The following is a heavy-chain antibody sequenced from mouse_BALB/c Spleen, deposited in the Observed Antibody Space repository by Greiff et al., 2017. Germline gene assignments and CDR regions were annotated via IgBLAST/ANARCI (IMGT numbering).Heavy chain of an antibody. D-gene: IGHD1-1*01. Sequence: EVKLVESGGGLVQPGGSLKLSCAASGFTFSSYTMSWVRQTPEKRLEWVAYISNGGGSTYYPDTVKGRFTISRDNAKNTLYLQMSSLKSEDTAMYYCARHYYGSSLFDYWGQGTTLTVSS. CDR3: ARHYYGSSLFDY. CDR1: GFTFSSYT. V-gene: IGHV5-12-2*01. J-gene: IGHJ2*01. CDR2: ISNGGGST.